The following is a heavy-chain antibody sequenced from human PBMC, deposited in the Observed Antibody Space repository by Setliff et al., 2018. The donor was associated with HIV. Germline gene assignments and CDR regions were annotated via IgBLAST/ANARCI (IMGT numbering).Heavy chain of an antibody. CDR1: GGSISSSSYY. CDR2: IYYSGST. J-gene: IGHJ4*02. V-gene: IGHV4-39*01. CDR3: ARSRSSYYDILTGYRYYFDY. D-gene: IGHD3-9*01. Sequence: SETLSLTCTVSGGSISSSSYYWGWIRQPPGKGLEWIGSIYYSGSTYYNPSLKSRVTVSVDTSKNQFSLKLSSVTAADTAVYYCARSRSSYYDILTGYRYYFDYWGQGTLVTVSS.